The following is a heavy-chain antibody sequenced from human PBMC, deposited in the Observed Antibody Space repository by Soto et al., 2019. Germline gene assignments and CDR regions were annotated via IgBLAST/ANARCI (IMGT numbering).Heavy chain of an antibody. J-gene: IGHJ3*02. D-gene: IGHD3-22*01. V-gene: IGHV3-30*18. CDR1: GFTFSSYG. CDR3: AKGGITMTHDAFDI. CDR2: ISYDGSNK. Sequence: GGSLRLSCAASGFTFSSYGMHWVRQAPGKGLEWVAVISYDGSNKYYADSVKGRFTISRDNSKNTLYLQMNSLGAEDTAVYYCAKGGITMTHDAFDIWGQGTMVTVSS.